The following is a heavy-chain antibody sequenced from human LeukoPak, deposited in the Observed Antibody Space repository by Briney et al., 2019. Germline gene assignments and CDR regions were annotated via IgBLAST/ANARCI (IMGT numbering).Heavy chain of an antibody. V-gene: IGHV3-30*18. Sequence: GGSLRLSCAASGFTFSSYDMHWVRQAPGKGLEWVPVISYDGSNKYYADSVKGRFTISRDNSKNTLYLQMNSLRAEDTAVYYCAKGKIVVVPAAMDYWGQGTLVTVSS. CDR1: GFTFSSYD. J-gene: IGHJ4*02. CDR2: ISYDGSNK. CDR3: AKGKIVVVPAAMDY. D-gene: IGHD2-2*01.